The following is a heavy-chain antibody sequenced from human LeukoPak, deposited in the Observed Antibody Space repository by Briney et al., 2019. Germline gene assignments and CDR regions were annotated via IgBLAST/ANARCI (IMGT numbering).Heavy chain of an antibody. CDR1: GGSISSGGNY. CDR2: INYSGNA. J-gene: IGHJ6*02. V-gene: IGHV4-31*03. CDR3: ARNELISSNYYYYGMDV. Sequence: SETLSLTCTVSGGSISSGGNYWTWIRQNPGKGLEWIGYINYSGNAYYNPSLKSRVTISVDTSKNQFSLKLSSVTAADTAVYYCARNELISSNYYYYGMDVWGQGTTVTVSS.